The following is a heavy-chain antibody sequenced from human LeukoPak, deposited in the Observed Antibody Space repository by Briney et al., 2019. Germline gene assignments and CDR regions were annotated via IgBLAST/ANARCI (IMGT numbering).Heavy chain of an antibody. D-gene: IGHD3-10*01. CDR1: GFTFSSYA. V-gene: IGHV3-23*01. CDR2: ISGSGGST. J-gene: IGHJ4*02. Sequence: GGSLRLSCAASGFTFSSYAMSWVRQAPGKGLEWVSAISGSGGSTYYADSVKGRFTISRDNAKNSLYLQMNSLRSEDTAVYFCARADSLGNYYDVWGQGTLVTVSS. CDR3: ARADSLGNYYDV.